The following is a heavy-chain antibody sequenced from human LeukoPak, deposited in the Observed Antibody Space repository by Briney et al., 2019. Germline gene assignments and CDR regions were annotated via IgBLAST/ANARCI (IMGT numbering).Heavy chain of an antibody. CDR3: ARGWKQQLVAPDY. J-gene: IGHJ4*02. V-gene: IGHV1-2*06. Sequence: GASVKVSCKASGYTFTGYYIHWVRQAPGQGLEWMGRINPNNGGTNYAQKFQGRVTVTRDTSTSTVYMELSSLRSEDTAVYYCARGWKQQLVAPDYWGQGTLVTVSS. CDR2: INPNNGGT. CDR1: GYTFTGYY. D-gene: IGHD6-13*01.